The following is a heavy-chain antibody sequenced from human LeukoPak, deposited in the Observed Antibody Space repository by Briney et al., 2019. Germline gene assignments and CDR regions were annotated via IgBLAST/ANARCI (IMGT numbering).Heavy chain of an antibody. CDR3: ARDPYYDYVWGSYRTLDY. V-gene: IGHV3-23*01. CDR1: GFTFSSYA. J-gene: IGHJ4*02. Sequence: PGGSLRLSCAASGFTFSSYAMSWVRQAPGKGLEWVSAISGSGGSTYYADSVKGRFTISRDNSKNTLYLQMNSLRAEDTAVYYCARDPYYDYVWGSYRTLDYWGQGTLVTVSS. D-gene: IGHD3-16*02. CDR2: ISGSGGST.